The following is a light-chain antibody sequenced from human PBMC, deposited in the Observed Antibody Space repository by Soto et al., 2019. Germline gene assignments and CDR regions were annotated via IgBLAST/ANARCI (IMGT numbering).Light chain of an antibody. CDR2: DTS. V-gene: IGKV3-11*01. J-gene: IGKJ4*01. CDR3: QQRSDSRT. Sequence: EIVLTQSPATLSLSPGEGATLSCRASQSAGSYLAWYQQKPGQAPRLLIYDTSNRATGIPARFSGSGSGTDFTLTFSSLEPEDFAVYYCQQRSDSRTFGGGTKVEIK. CDR1: QSAGSY.